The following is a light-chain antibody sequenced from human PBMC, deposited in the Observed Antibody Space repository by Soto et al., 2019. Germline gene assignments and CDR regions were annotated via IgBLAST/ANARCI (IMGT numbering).Light chain of an antibody. CDR1: SSNIGSNT. CDR2: TNN. V-gene: IGLV1-44*01. Sequence: QSVLTQPPSASGTPGQRVTISCSGSSSNIGSNTVTWYQQLPGTAPKLLIYTNNHRPSGVPDRFSGSKSGTSASLAISGLQSGDEADYYCGAWDDSLNGYVFGTGTKLTVL. J-gene: IGLJ1*01. CDR3: GAWDDSLNGYV.